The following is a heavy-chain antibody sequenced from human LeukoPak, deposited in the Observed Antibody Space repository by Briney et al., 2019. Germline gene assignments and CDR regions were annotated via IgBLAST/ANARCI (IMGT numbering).Heavy chain of an antibody. Sequence: PGGSLRLSCAVSRSTFSDYAMSWVRQAPGKGLEWISAISGRGVTTHYADSVKGRFTMSRDNSKNTVYLQMNSLRVEDTAVYYCAKRLITATMGSWFDPWGQGSLVTVTS. D-gene: IGHD4/OR15-4a*01. J-gene: IGHJ5*02. V-gene: IGHV3-23*01. CDR1: RSTFSDYA. CDR2: ISGRGVTT. CDR3: AKRLITATMGSWFDP.